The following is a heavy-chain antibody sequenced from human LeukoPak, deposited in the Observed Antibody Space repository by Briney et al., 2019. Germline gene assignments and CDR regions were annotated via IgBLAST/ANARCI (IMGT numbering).Heavy chain of an antibody. V-gene: IGHV4-39*01. CDR1: GGSISSSSYS. J-gene: IGHJ5*02. Sequence: PSETLSLTCTVSGGSISSSSYSWGWIRQPPGKGLEWIGSIYYSGSTYYNPSLKSRVTISVDTSKNQFSLKLSSVTAADTAVYYCARNLYSSSFRRFDPWGQGTLVTVSS. CDR3: ARNLYSSSFRRFDP. D-gene: IGHD6-6*01. CDR2: IYYSGST.